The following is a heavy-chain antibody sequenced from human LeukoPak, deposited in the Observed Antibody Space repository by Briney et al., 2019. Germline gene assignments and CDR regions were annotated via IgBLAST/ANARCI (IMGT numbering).Heavy chain of an antibody. Sequence: GGSLRLTCAASGFPFSSYGMYWVRQTPEKGLEWVAYLRKDATYSNYADSVRGRFTISRDNSKNTLDLQMNSLRIEDTAVYYCARRYSSSVRDAFDIWGQGTMVTVSS. J-gene: IGHJ3*02. CDR2: LRKDATYS. V-gene: IGHV3-30*02. D-gene: IGHD6-13*01. CDR1: GFPFSSYG. CDR3: ARRYSSSVRDAFDI.